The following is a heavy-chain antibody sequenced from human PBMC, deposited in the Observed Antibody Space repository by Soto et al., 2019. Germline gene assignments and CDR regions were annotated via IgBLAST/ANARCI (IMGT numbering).Heavy chain of an antibody. V-gene: IGHV1-69*06. CDR3: ARDLGYCGGDCSSDY. CDR2: IIPIFGTA. D-gene: IGHD2-21*02. CDR1: GGTFSSYA. Sequence: GASVKVSCKASGGTFSSYAISWVRQAPGQGLEWMGGIIPIFGTANYAQKFQGRVTITADKSTSTAYMELSSLRSEDTAVYYCARDLGYCGGDCSSDYWGQGTLVTV. J-gene: IGHJ4*02.